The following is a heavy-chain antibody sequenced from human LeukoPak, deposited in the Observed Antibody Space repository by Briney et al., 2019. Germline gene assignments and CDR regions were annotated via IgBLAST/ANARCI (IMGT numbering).Heavy chain of an antibody. Sequence: GASVKVSCKASGYTFTSYGISWARQAPGQGLEWMGWISAYNGNTNYAQKLQGRVTMTTDTSTSTAYMELRSLRSDDTAVYYCARGGSDSSGLYGWYYYYMDVWGKGTTVTVSS. J-gene: IGHJ6*03. V-gene: IGHV1-18*01. D-gene: IGHD6-19*01. CDR3: ARGGSDSSGLYGWYYYYMDV. CDR1: GYTFTSYG. CDR2: ISAYNGNT.